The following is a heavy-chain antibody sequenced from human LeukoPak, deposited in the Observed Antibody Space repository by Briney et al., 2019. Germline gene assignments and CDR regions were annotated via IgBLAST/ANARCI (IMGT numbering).Heavy chain of an antibody. CDR1: GGSISSYY. V-gene: IGHV4-59*08. CDR3: ARANIVVVPAAIDNYYYYGMDV. Sequence: PSETPSLTCTVSGGSISSYYWSWIRQPPGKGLEWIGYIYYSGSTNYNPSLKSRVTISVDTSKNQFSLKLSSVTAADTAVYYCARANIVVVPAAIDNYYYYGMDVWGQGTTVTVSS. CDR2: IYYSGST. J-gene: IGHJ6*02. D-gene: IGHD2-2*02.